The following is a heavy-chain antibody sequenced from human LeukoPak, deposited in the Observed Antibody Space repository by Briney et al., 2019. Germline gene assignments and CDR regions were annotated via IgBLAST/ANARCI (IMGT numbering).Heavy chain of an antibody. CDR2: INHSGST. V-gene: IGHV4-34*01. CDR1: GGSFSGYY. Sequence: SETLSLTCAVYGGSFSGYYWSWIRQPPGKGLEWIGEINHSGSTNYNPSLKSRVTISVDTSKNQFSLKLSSVTAADTAVYYCARGFYYDSSGYYGPWGQGTLVTVSS. J-gene: IGHJ5*02. D-gene: IGHD3-22*01. CDR3: ARGFYYDSSGYYGP.